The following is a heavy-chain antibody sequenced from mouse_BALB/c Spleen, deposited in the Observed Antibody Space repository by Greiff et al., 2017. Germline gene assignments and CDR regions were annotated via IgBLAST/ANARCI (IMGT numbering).Heavy chain of an antibody. D-gene: IGHD1-1*01. CDR3: ARSPYYGSSPWFAY. V-gene: IGHV3-2*02. Sequence: EVHLVESGPGLVKPSQSLSLTCTVTGYSITSDYAWNWIRQFPGNKLEWMGYISYSGSTSYNPSLKSRISITRDTSKNQFFLQLNSVTTEDTATYYCARSPYYGSSPWFAYWGQGTLVTVAA. CDR1: GYSITSDYA. J-gene: IGHJ3*01. CDR2: ISYSGST.